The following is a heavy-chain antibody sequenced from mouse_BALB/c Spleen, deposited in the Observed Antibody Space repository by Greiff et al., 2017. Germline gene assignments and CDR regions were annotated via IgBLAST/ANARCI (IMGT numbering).Heavy chain of an antibody. CDR1: GFNIKDTY. CDR3: ASSPLYDWCAY. D-gene: IGHD1-1*01. CDR2: IDPANGNT. V-gene: IGHV14-3*02. Sequence: EVQLQQSGAELVKPGASVKLSCTASGFNIKDTYMHWVKQRPEQGLEWIGRIDPANGNTKYDPKFQGKDTITADTSSNTAYLQLSSLTSEDTAVYYCASSPLYDWCAYWGQGTLGTVSA. J-gene: IGHJ3*01.